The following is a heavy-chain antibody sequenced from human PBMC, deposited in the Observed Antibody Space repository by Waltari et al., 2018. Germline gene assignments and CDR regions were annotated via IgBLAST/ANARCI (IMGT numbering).Heavy chain of an antibody. V-gene: IGHV4-39*01. D-gene: IGHD1-26*01. CDR1: GGSISSSSYY. CDR2: IYYSGST. J-gene: IGHJ4*02. CDR3: ARSARLSGGNY. Sequence: QLQLQESGPGLVKPSETLSLTCTVSGGSISSSSYYWGWIRQPPGKGLEWIGSIYYSGSTYYNPSLKSRVTISVDTSKNQFSLKLSSVTAADTAVYYCARSARLSGGNYWGQGTLVTVSS.